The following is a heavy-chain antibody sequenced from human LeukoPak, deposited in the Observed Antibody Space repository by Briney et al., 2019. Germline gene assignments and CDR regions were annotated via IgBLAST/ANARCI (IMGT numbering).Heavy chain of an antibody. CDR1: GGSIRSSYYY. CDR2: IYDSGST. D-gene: IGHD5-24*01. J-gene: IGHJ2*01. CDR3: ARGRGRISRDPWYFDL. Sequence: KSSETLSLTCTVSGGSIRSSYYYWGWIRQPPGKGLEWIGSIYDSGSTNYNPSLKSRVTISVDTSKNQFSLKLSSVTAADTAVYYCARGRGRISRDPWYFDLWGRGTLVTVSS. V-gene: IGHV4-39*07.